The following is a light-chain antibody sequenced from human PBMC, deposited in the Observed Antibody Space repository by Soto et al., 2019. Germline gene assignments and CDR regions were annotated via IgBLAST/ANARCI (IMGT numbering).Light chain of an antibody. V-gene: IGKV1-27*01. Sequence: DIQMTQSPSSLSVSVGDRVTITCRASQGIRDYLAWYQQKPGKVPKLLIYAASTLQSGVPSRFSGSGSGTDFTLTITSLQPEDVATYYCQKYNRAPYTFGQGTKLEIK. CDR1: QGIRDY. CDR2: AAS. CDR3: QKYNRAPYT. J-gene: IGKJ2*01.